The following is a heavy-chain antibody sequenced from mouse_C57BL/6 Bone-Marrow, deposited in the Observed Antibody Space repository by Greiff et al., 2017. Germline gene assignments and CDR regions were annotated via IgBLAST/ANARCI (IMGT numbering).Heavy chain of an antibody. CDR2: ISDGGSYT. CDR1: GFTFSSYA. Sequence: EVMLVESGGGLVKPGGSLKLSCAASGFTFSSYAMSWVRQTPEKRLEWVATISDGGSYTYYPDNVKGRFTISRDNAKNNLYLQMSHLKSEDTAMYYCARDCYGSSLWFAYWGQGTLVTVSA. CDR3: ARDCYGSSLWFAY. D-gene: IGHD1-1*01. J-gene: IGHJ3*01. V-gene: IGHV5-4*01.